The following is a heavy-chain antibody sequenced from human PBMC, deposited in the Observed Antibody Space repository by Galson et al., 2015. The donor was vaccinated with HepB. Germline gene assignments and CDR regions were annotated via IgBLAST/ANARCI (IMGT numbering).Heavy chain of an antibody. CDR1: GYTFTGYY. Sequence: LVKVSCKASGYTFTGYYMHWVRQAPGQGLEWMGWINPNSGGTNYAQKFQGWVTMTRDTSISTAYMELSRLRSDDTAVYYCARVGSSWYGGDIYFDYWGQGTLVTVSS. V-gene: IGHV1-2*04. J-gene: IGHJ4*02. CDR3: ARVGSSWYGGDIYFDY. CDR2: INPNSGGT. D-gene: IGHD6-13*01.